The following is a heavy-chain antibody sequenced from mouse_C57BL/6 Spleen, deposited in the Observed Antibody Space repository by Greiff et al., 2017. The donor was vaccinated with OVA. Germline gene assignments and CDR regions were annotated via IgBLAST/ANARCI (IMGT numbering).Heavy chain of an antibody. CDR2: IWSGGST. D-gene: IGHD4-1*01. CDR1: GFSLTSYG. V-gene: IGHV2-2*01. J-gene: IGHJ3*01. CDR3: ASLTGVFAY. Sequence: QVHVKQSGPGLVQPSQSLSITCTVSGFSLTSYGVHWVRQSPGKGLEWLGVIWSGGSTDYNAAFISRLSISKDNSKSQVFFKMNSLQADDTAIYYCASLTGVFAYWGQGTLVTVSA.